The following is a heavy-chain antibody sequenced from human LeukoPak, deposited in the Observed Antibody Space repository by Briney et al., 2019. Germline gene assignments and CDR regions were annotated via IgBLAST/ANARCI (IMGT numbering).Heavy chain of an antibody. V-gene: IGHV3-23*01. CDR3: ARDGSGWVIDY. Sequence: GGSLRLSCAASGFTFSNFGMTWVRQAPGKGLDWVSAVTGNGGSTYYADSVKGRFTISRDNAKNSLYLQMNSLRAEDTAVYYCARDGSGWVIDYWGQGTLVTVSS. CDR2: VTGNGGST. J-gene: IGHJ4*02. CDR1: GFTFSNFG. D-gene: IGHD6-19*01.